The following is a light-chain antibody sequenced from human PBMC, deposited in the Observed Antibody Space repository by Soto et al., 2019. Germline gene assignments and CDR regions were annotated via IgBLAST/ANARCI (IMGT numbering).Light chain of an antibody. CDR2: DVS. V-gene: IGLV2-11*01. CDR3: CSYAGSYPSYV. Sequence: QPVLTQPRSVSGSPGQSVTISCTGTSSDVGGYNYVSWYQQHPGKAPKLMIYDVSKRPSGVPDRFSGSKSGNTASLTISGLQAEDEADYYCCSYAGSYPSYVFGTGTKLTVL. CDR1: SSDVGGYNY. J-gene: IGLJ1*01.